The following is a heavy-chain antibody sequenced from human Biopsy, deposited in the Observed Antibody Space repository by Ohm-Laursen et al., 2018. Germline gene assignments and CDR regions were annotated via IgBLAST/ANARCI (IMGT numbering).Heavy chain of an antibody. J-gene: IGHJ5*02. CDR2: IYNTETT. Sequence: SQTLSLTCTVSGGSISSSTTYYWAWLRQPSGKGLEWIGSIYNTETTSYNPSLKSRVTISVDTSTNQFSLKVSSVTAADTALYFCARHPTGFWFDPWGHGTLVTVSS. CDR3: ARHPTGFWFDP. V-gene: IGHV4-39*01. CDR1: GGSISSSTTYY.